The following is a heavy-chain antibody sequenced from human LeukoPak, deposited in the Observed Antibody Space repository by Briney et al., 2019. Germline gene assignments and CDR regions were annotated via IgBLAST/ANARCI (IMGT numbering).Heavy chain of an antibody. J-gene: IGHJ4*02. Sequence: PGGSLRLSCAASGFTFSNAWMSWVRQAQGKGLEWGVRIKSKTADGTKAYAAPVKGRFTNSRHDSENLLYLQMNSLKTDDTGVYYCTTRLLWFGELLEDFDFWVQGTLVTVSS. CDR2: IKSKTADGTK. D-gene: IGHD3-10*01. CDR1: GFTFSNAW. CDR3: TTRLLWFGELLEDFDF. V-gene: IGHV3-15*01.